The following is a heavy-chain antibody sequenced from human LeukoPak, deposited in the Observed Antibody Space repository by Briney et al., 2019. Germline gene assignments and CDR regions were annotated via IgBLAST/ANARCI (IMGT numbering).Heavy chain of an antibody. V-gene: IGHV3-21*01. CDR1: GFTFTKYT. CDR3: AREGRDGYNFYWYFDL. CDR2: ISSSATYI. Sequence: GGSLRLSCAASGFTFTKYTMDWVRQAPGKGLEWVSSISSSATYIYYADSLKGRFTISRDNAKKSLSLQMNSLRAEDTAVYYCAREGRDGYNFYWYFDLWGRGTLVTVSS. J-gene: IGHJ2*01. D-gene: IGHD5-24*01.